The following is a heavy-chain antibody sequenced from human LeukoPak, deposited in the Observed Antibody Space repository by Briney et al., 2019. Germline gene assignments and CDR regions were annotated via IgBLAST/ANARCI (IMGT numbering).Heavy chain of an antibody. Sequence: GRSLRLSCAASGFTFSSYGMHWVRQAPGKGLEWVAVISYDGSNKYYADSVKGRFTISRDNSKNTLYLQMNSLRAEDTAVYYCAKANFFYGGSTYYFDYWGQGTLVTVSS. CDR1: GFTFSSYG. D-gene: IGHD4-23*01. CDR2: ISYDGSNK. V-gene: IGHV3-30*18. J-gene: IGHJ4*02. CDR3: AKANFFYGGSTYYFDY.